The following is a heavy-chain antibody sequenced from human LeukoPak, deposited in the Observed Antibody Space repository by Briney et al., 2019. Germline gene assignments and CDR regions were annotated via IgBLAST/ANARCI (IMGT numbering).Heavy chain of an antibody. J-gene: IGHJ4*02. CDR2: INTNTGNP. D-gene: IGHD6-13*01. Sequence: ASVKVSCKASGYTFTSYAMNWVRQAPGQGLEWMGWINTNTGNPTYAQGFTGRFVFSLDTSVSTAYLQISSLKAEDTAVYYCARDPPSEQQLGTGGGDWGQGTLVTVSS. V-gene: IGHV7-4-1*02. CDR3: ARDPPSEQQLGTGGGD. CDR1: GYTFTSYA.